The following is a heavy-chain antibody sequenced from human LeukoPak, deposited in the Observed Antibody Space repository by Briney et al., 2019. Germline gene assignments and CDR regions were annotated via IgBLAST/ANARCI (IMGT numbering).Heavy chain of an antibody. D-gene: IGHD2-15*01. V-gene: IGHV4-39*01. Sequence: PSETLSLTCTVSSYSISSSSYYWGWIRQPPGKGLEWIGSIYNSGRTYCNPSLRSRVTISVDTSKNQFSLKLRSVTAADTATYYCAKTHGPYCSGGTCLDHYYYMDVWGKGTTVTVSS. J-gene: IGHJ6*03. CDR3: AKTHGPYCSGGTCLDHYYYMDV. CDR1: SYSISSSSYY. CDR2: IYNSGRT.